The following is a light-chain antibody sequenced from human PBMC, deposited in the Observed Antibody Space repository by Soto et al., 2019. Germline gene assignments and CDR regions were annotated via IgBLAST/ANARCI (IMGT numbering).Light chain of an antibody. V-gene: IGLV2-18*02. Sequence: QSVLTQPPSVSGSPGQSVTISCTGTSSDDGSYNRVSWYQQPPGTPPKLMIYEVSNRPSGVPDRFSGSKSGNTASLTISGLQAEDEADYYCSSYTSSSTYVFGTGNKVTVL. CDR1: SSDDGSYNR. CDR2: EVS. J-gene: IGLJ1*01. CDR3: SSYTSSSTYV.